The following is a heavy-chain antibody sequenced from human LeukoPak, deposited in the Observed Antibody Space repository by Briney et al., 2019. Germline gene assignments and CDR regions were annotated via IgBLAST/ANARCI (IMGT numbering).Heavy chain of an antibody. V-gene: IGHV1-58*02. Sequence: SVKVSCKASGFTFTSSTMQWVRQARGQRLEWIGWIVVGSGNTNYAQKFQERVTITRDMSTSTAYMELSSLRSEDTAVYYCAADPDSSGSYGEGDYWGQGTLVTVSS. CDR2: IVVGSGNT. CDR3: AADPDSSGSYGEGDY. D-gene: IGHD6-19*01. J-gene: IGHJ4*02. CDR1: GFTFTSST.